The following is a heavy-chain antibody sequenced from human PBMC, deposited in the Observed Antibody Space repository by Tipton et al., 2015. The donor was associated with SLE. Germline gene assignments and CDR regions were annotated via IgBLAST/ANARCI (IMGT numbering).Heavy chain of an antibody. J-gene: IGHJ4*02. Sequence: SLRLSCTASGFTFGDYAMSWFRQVPGKGLEWVGFIRSKAYGGTTEYAASVKGRFTISRDDSKTIAYLQMNSLKTEDTAVYYCSRVGGGGGSMVRGAIDYWGQGTLVTVSS. CDR2: IRSKAYGGTT. V-gene: IGHV3-49*03. CDR3: SRVGGGGGSMVRGAIDY. D-gene: IGHD3-10*01. CDR1: GFTFGDYA.